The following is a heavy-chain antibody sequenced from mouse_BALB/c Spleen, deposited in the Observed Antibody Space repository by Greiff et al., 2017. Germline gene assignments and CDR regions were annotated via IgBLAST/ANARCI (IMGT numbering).Heavy chain of an antibody. V-gene: IGHV1-67*01. CDR2: ISTYYGNT. D-gene: IGHD1-1*01. CDR1: SYTFTDYA. J-gene: IGHJ1*01. Sequence: QVQLQQSGPELVRPGVSVKISCKGSSYTFTDYAMHWVKQSHAKSLEWIGVISTYYGNTNYNQKFKGKATMTVDKSSSTAYMELARLTSEDSAVYYCARTTVVEDWYFDVWGAGTTVTVSS. CDR3: ARTTVVEDWYFDV.